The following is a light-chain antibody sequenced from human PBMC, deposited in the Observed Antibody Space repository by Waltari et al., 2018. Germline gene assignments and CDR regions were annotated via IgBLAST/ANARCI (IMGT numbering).Light chain of an antibody. J-gene: IGKJ2*01. CDR3: QQRSNWPVYT. CDR1: QSVNSY. CDR2: DAS. Sequence: EIVLTQSPAILSLSPGDRATLSCRASQSVNSYLAWYQHKPGQAPRLLIYDASNRATGIPARFSASGSGTDFTLTISRLEPEDFAVYYCQQRSNWPVYTFGQGTKLEIK. V-gene: IGKV3-11*01.